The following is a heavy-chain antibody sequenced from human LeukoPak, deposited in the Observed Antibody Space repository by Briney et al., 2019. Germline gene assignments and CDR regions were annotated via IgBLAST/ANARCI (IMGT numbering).Heavy chain of an antibody. CDR2: ISGSGGST. Sequence: GGSLRLSCAASGFTFSSYAMSWVRQAPGKGLEWVSAISGSGGSTYYADSVKGRFTISRDNSKNTLYLQMNSLRAEDTALYYCAKDPSLTPMEVDWFDPWGQGTLVTVSS. D-gene: IGHD4-23*01. J-gene: IGHJ5*02. V-gene: IGHV3-23*01. CDR3: AKDPSLTPMEVDWFDP. CDR1: GFTFSSYA.